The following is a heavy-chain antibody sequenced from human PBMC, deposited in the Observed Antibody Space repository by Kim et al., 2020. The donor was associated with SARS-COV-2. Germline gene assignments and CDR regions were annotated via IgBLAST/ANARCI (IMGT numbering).Heavy chain of an antibody. D-gene: IGHD6-13*01. V-gene: IGHV1-69*13. Sequence: SVKVSCKASGGTFSSYAISWVRQAPGQGLEWMGGIIPIFGTANYAQKFQGRVTITADESTSTAYMELSSLRSEDTAVYYCAREGRGLYSRYTSEYFQHWGQGTLVTVSS. CDR1: GGTFSSYA. CDR3: AREGRGLYSRYTSEYFQH. J-gene: IGHJ1*01. CDR2: IIPIFGTA.